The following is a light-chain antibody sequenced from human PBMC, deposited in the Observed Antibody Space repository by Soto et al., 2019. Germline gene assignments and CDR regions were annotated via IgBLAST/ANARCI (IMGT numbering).Light chain of an antibody. CDR2: GAS. J-gene: IGKJ5*01. CDR3: LQYGTSPPIT. CDR1: QSVSSSY. Sequence: EIVLTQSPGTLSLSPGERATLSCRASQSVSSSYLAWYQQKPGQSPRLLIYGASSRVSGIPDRFSGSGSGTDFSLTISRLEPEEFAMYYCLQYGTSPPITFGQGKRLDIK. V-gene: IGKV3-20*01.